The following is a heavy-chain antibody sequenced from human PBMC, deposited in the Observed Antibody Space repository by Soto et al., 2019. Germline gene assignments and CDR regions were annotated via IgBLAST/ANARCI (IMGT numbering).Heavy chain of an antibody. V-gene: IGHV4-4*02. J-gene: IGHJ4*02. CDR2: IYHSGST. Sequence: QVQLQESGPGLVKPSGTLSLACAVSGRSISTNNWWSWVRQPPGKGLEWIGEIYHSGSTNYNPSLKSRVTISIDKSKNQFSLKLTSLTAADTAVYYCARGEAVFGSSWDPLGHWGQGTLVTVSS. CDR1: GRSISTNNW. D-gene: IGHD6-13*01. CDR3: ARGEAVFGSSWDPLGH.